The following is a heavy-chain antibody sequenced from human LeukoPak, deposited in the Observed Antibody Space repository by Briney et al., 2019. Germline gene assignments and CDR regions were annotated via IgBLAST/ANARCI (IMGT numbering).Heavy chain of an antibody. CDR3: ASHSGSSNSGFNWFDP. V-gene: IGHV4-59*01. CDR2: IYYSGST. CDR1: RDSLISNY. Sequence: SETLSLGCTVHRDSLISNYCGSVRQPPGKGLEFNEYIYYSGSTNYYPSLKSRVTISVDTSKNQFSLKLSSVTAADTAVYYCASHSGSSNSGFNWFDPWGQGTLVTVSS. J-gene: IGHJ5*02. D-gene: IGHD4-11*01.